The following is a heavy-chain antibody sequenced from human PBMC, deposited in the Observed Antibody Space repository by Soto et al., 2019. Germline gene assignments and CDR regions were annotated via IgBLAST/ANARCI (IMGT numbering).Heavy chain of an antibody. CDR1: GYTFTSYG. Sequence: GASVKVSCKASGYTFTSYGISWVRQAPGQGLEWMGWISAYNGNTNYAQKLQGRVTMTTDTSTSTAYMELRSLRSDDTAVYYCARVIDYIWGSYSYTYFDYWGQGTLVTVSS. V-gene: IGHV1-18*01. CDR2: ISAYNGNT. CDR3: ARVIDYIWGSYSYTYFDY. J-gene: IGHJ4*02. D-gene: IGHD3-16*02.